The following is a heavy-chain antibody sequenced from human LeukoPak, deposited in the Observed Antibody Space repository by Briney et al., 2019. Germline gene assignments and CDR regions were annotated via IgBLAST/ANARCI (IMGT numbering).Heavy chain of an antibody. Sequence: GGSLRLSCAASGFTFTNYRMHWVRQAPGEGLMWLSRINSDGSTTSYAGSVKGRFTIYRENAKNTLYLQLNTLRAEDTAVYYCARETWGGLDYWGQGTLVSVSS. J-gene: IGHJ4*02. CDR3: ARETWGGLDY. CDR1: GFTFTNYR. V-gene: IGHV3-74*01. CDR2: INSDGSTT. D-gene: IGHD3-16*01.